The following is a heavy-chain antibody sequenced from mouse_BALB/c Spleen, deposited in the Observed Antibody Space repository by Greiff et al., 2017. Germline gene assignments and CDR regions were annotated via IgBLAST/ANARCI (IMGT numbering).Heavy chain of an antibody. D-gene: IGHD1-1*01. J-gene: IGHJ1*01. CDR3: ARNYHYYGSSSYWYFDV. Sequence: QVQLKESGPGLVQPSQSLSITCTVSGFSLTSYGVHWVRQSPGKGLEWLGVIWSGGSTDYNAAFISRLSISKDNSKSQVFFKMNSLQANDTAIYYCARNYHYYGSSSYWYFDVWGAGTTVTVSS. CDR1: GFSLTSYG. V-gene: IGHV2-2*02. CDR2: IWSGGST.